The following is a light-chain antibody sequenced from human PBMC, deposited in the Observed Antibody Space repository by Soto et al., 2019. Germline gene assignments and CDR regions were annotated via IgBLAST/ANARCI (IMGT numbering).Light chain of an antibody. Sequence: DIQLTQSPSFLSASVGDRVTITCRASQAINTYLAWYQQKPGKAPKLLIFAASTLQNGVTSRFSGSGSGTEFTVTITSLQPEDFATYYCQQRKSYPITFGQGTRLEIK. CDR1: QAINTY. CDR3: QQRKSYPIT. J-gene: IGKJ5*01. V-gene: IGKV1-9*01. CDR2: AAS.